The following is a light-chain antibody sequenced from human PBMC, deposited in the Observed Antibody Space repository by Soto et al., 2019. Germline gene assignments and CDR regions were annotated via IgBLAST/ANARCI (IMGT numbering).Light chain of an antibody. CDR2: GAS. Sequence: IVLTQSPGTLSLSPGERATLSCRASQSVSSSYLAWYQQKPGQAPRLLIYGASSRATGIPDRFSGSGSATHFPITISRLEPEDFAEYYCQQYGSSPYTFGQGTKLEIK. V-gene: IGKV3-20*01. CDR1: QSVSSSY. CDR3: QQYGSSPYT. J-gene: IGKJ2*01.